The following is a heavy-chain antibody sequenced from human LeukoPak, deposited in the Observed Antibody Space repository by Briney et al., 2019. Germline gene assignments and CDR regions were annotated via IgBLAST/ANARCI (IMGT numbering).Heavy chain of an antibody. CDR1: GFTVSSNY. CDR2: IYSGGST. CDR3: ARAVPYYDSLGAAFDL. V-gene: IGHV3-66*01. Sequence: GGSLRLSCAASGFTVSSNYMSWVRQAPGKGLEWVSVIYSGGSTYYADSVKGRFTISRDNSKNTLYLQMNSLRAEDTAVYYCARAVPYYDSLGAAFDLWGQGTMVTVSS. J-gene: IGHJ3*01. D-gene: IGHD3-22*01.